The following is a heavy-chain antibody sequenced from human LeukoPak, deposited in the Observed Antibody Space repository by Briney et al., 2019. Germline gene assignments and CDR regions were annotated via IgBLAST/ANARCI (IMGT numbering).Heavy chain of an antibody. CDR3: ARDFRYVAFDI. D-gene: IGHD2-2*01. CDR2: INGDGSRT. CDR1: GFTLGNFW. Sequence: GGSLRLSCAASGFTLGNFWVYWVRQAPGKGLVWVSRINGDGSRTSNADSVKGRFTISRDNAKNTVYLQMNSLRVEDTAVYYCARDFRYVAFDIWGQGTMATVSS. J-gene: IGHJ3*02. V-gene: IGHV3-74*01.